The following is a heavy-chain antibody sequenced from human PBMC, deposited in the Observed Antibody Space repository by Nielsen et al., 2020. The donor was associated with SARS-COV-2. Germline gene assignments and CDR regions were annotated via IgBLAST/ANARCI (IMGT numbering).Heavy chain of an antibody. J-gene: IGHJ4*02. D-gene: IGHD6-13*01. CDR2: ISGGGGST. CDR1: GFTFSSYG. Sequence: GGSLRLSCAASGFTFSSYGMSWVRQAPGKGLEWVSAISGGGGSTYYADSVKGRFTISRDNSKNTLYLQMNSLRAEDTAVYYCAKGSSSWWYYFDYWGQGTLVTVSS. V-gene: IGHV3-23*01. CDR3: AKGSSSWWYYFDY.